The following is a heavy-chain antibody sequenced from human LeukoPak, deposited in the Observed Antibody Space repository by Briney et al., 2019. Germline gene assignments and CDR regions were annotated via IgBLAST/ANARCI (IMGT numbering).Heavy chain of an antibody. J-gene: IGHJ4*02. CDR1: GFTFSNYA. D-gene: IGHD1-26*01. Sequence: GGSLRLSCVASGFTFSNYAMSWVRQAPGKGLEWVSAIGGTSGNTYYADSVKGRFTISRDNSKNTLYLQMNSLRAADTAVYYCAKDVGKWESLHFFDYWGQGTLVTVSS. V-gene: IGHV3-23*01. CDR3: AKDVGKWESLHFFDY. CDR2: IGGTSGNT.